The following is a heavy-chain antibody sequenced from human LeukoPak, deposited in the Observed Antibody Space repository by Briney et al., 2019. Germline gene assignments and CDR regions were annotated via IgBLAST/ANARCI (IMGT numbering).Heavy chain of an antibody. V-gene: IGHV4-34*01. CDR3: ARRGSGWYYFDY. CDR1: GGSFSGYY. D-gene: IGHD6-19*01. CDR2: IYYSGST. J-gene: IGHJ4*02. Sequence: PSETLSLTCAVYGGSFSGYYWSWIRQPPGKGLEWIGSIYYSGSTYYNPSLKSRVTISVDTSKNQFSLKLSSVTAADTAVYYCARRGSGWYYFDYWGQGTLVTVSS.